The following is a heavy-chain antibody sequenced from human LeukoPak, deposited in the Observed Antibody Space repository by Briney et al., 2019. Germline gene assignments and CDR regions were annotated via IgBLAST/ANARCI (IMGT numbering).Heavy chain of an antibody. D-gene: IGHD5-12*01. CDR1: GFTFSSYG. CDR2: IWYDGSNK. CDR3: AREWGSGYFSLDY. Sequence: GRSLRLSCAASGFTFSSYGMHWVRQAPGKGLEWVAVIWYDGSNKYYADSVKDRFTISRDNSKNTLYLQMNSLRAEDTAMYYCAREWGSGYFSLDYWGQGTLVTVSS. V-gene: IGHV3-33*01. J-gene: IGHJ4*02.